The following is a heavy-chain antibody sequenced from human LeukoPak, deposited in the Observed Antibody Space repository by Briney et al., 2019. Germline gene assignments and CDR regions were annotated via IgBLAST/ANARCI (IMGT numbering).Heavy chain of an antibody. CDR1: GGSISSGDYY. V-gene: IGHV4-61*08. CDR2: IYCSGST. J-gene: IGHJ4*02. D-gene: IGHD2-2*01. Sequence: SETLSLTCTVSGGSISSGDYYWSWIRQPPGKGLEWIGYIYCSGSTNYNPSLKSRVTISVDTSKNQFSLKLSSVTAADTAVYYCARAEAYCSSTSFSDLFDWGQGTLVTVSS. CDR3: ARAEAYCSSTSFSDLFD.